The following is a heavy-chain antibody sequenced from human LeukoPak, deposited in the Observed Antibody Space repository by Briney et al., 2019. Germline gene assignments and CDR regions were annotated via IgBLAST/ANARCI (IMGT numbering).Heavy chain of an antibody. Sequence: PGGSLRLSCAASGLTFSSHWMHWVRQAPGKGLVWVSRITNDGSSTTYADSVKGRFTISRDNAKNMLYLQVNSLRAEDTAVYYCARGPSGYNAGKFDSWGQGVLVTVSS. CDR2: ITNDGSST. V-gene: IGHV3-74*01. CDR1: GLTFSSHW. J-gene: IGHJ4*02. CDR3: ARGPSGYNAGKFDS. D-gene: IGHD5-18*01.